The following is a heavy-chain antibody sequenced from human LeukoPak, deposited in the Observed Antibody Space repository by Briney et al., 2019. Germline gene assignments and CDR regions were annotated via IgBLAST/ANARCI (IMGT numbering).Heavy chain of an antibody. D-gene: IGHD5-24*01. CDR1: GFTFSSYS. J-gene: IGHJ3*02. CDR2: ISSSSSYI. V-gene: IGHV3-21*01. CDR3: ARDLEIYAMISNTGAFDI. Sequence: GGSLRLSCAASGFTFSSYSMNWVRQAPGKGLEWVSSISSSSSYIYYADSVKGRFAISRDNAKNSLYLQMNSLRAEDTAVYYCARDLEIYAMISNTGAFDIWGQGTMVTVSS.